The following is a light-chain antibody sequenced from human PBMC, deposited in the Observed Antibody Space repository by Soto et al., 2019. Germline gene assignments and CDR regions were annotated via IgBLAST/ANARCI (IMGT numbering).Light chain of an antibody. Sequence: EIVLTQSPGTLSLSPGERATLSCRATQSISSHLAWYQQRPGQAPRLLIYGASNRATGIPDRFSGSGSGTDFTLSITRLEPEDFAVYYCQQYGSSPSLSFGGGTKGEIK. CDR3: QQYGSSPSLS. V-gene: IGKV3-20*01. CDR2: GAS. CDR1: QSISSH. J-gene: IGKJ4*01.